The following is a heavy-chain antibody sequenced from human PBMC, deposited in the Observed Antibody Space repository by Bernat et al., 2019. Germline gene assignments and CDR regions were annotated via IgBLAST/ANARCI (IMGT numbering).Heavy chain of an antibody. V-gene: IGHV3-23*01. CDR1: GFTFSSYA. CDR3: AKDDWGVDCGAFDI. D-gene: IGHD3-16*01. J-gene: IGHJ3*02. Sequence: EVQLLESGGGLVQPGGSLRLSCAASGFTFSSYAMSWVRQAPGKGLEGVSAISGSGGSTYYSDSGKGRFTISRANSKNTLYLQMNSMRAEDTAVYYCAKDDWGVDCGAFDIWGQGTMVTVSS. CDR2: ISGSGGST.